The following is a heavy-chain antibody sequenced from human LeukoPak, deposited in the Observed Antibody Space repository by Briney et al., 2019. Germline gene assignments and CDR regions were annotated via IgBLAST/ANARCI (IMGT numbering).Heavy chain of an antibody. J-gene: IGHJ6*03. CDR1: GGSFSGYY. CDR3: ARVGRLSTSFNYHMYV. V-gene: IGHV4-34*01. CDR2: INHSGST. D-gene: IGHD2-2*01. Sequence: KPSETLSLTCAVYGGSFSGYYWSWIRQPPGKGLEWIGEINHSGSTNYNPSLKSRVTISVDTSKNQFSLKLSPVTAADTAVYYCARVGRLSTSFNYHMYVWGKGTTVTVSS.